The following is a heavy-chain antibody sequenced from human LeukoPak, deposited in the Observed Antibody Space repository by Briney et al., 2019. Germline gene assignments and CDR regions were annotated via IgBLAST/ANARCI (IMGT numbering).Heavy chain of an antibody. V-gene: IGHV5-10-1*01. CDR3: ARQQQWLGFDY. CDR1: GYSFTSYS. CDR2: IDPSDTYT. D-gene: IGHD6-19*01. J-gene: IGHJ4*02. Sequence: PGESPQISCMGSGYSFTSYSICWVRQMPGKGVVWMGRIDPSDTYTNYSPSFQGHVTISADKSISTSYLQWSSLKLSDTAMYYCARQQQWLGFDYWGQGTLVTVSS.